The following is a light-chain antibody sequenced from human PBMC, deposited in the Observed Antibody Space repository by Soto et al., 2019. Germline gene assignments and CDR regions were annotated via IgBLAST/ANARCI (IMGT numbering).Light chain of an antibody. J-gene: IGKJ5*01. CDR2: DAS. CDR1: QRVSRY. CDR3: QQRSN. Sequence: EIVLTQSPATLSLSPGERATLSCRASQRVSRYLAWYQQKPGQAPRLLIYDASNRATGIPARFSGSGSGTDFALTISSLEPEDFAVYYCQQRSNFGQGTRLEIK. V-gene: IGKV3-11*01.